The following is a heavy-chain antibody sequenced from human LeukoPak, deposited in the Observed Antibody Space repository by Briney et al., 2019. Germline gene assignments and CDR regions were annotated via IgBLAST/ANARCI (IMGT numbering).Heavy chain of an antibody. CDR3: ARDNVSRVPPHFDY. CDR2: IISIFGTK. V-gene: IGHV1-69*06. CDR1: GDIFNSYA. J-gene: IGHJ4*02. Sequence: SVNVSYKACGDIFNSYAISWVRQAPGQGREWMGGIISIFGTKNYARKLRGGLTLNADKPTTTAYMELSSLRSEVTAVYYCARDNVSRVPPHFDYWGQGTVVTVSS. D-gene: IGHD3-10*02.